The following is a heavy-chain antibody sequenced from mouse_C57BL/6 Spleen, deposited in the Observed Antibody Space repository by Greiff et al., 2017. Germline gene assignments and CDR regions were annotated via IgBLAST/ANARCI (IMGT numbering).Heavy chain of an antibody. V-gene: IGHV5-17*01. CDR1: GFTFSDYG. CDR2: ISSGSSTI. D-gene: IGHD6-1*01. J-gene: IGHJ4*01. Sequence: EVQLVESGGGLVKPGGSLKLSCAASGFTFSDYGMHWVRQAPEKGLEWVAYISSGSSTIYYADTVKGRFTISRDNAKNTLFLQMTSLRSEDTAMYYCARRLPLYAMDYWGQGTSVTVSS. CDR3: ARRLPLYAMDY.